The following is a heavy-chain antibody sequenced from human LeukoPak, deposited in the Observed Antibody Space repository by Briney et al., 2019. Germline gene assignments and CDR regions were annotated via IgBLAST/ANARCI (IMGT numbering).Heavy chain of an antibody. V-gene: IGHV4-59*01. D-gene: IGHD5-24*01. CDR3: ARERWQIIIEYYFDY. Sequence: PSETPSLTCTVSGGSISSYYWSWIRQPPGKGLEWIGYIYYSGSTNYNPSLKSRVTISVDTSKNQFSLKLSSVTAADTAVYYCARERWQIIIEYYFDYWGQGTLVTVSS. CDR2: IYYSGST. CDR1: GGSISSYY. J-gene: IGHJ4*02.